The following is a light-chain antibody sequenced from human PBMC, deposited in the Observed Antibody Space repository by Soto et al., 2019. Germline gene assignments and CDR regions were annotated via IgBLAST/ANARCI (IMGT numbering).Light chain of an antibody. V-gene: IGKV3-15*01. CDR2: GAS. CDR1: QSISRN. J-gene: IGKJ4*01. CDR3: QQYNNWPLT. Sequence: EIVMTQSPATLSVSPGERATLSCRASQSISRNLAWYQQKPGQAPRLLIYGASTGATGLPARFSGSGSGTEFTLTISSLQSEDFAVYYCQQYNNWPLTFGGGTKVDIK.